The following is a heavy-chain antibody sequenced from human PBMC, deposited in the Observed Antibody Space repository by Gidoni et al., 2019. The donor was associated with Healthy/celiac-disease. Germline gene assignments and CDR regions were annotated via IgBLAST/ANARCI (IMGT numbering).Heavy chain of an antibody. Sequence: EVQLVESGGGLVQPGGSLRLSCAASGFTFSSYEMNWVRQAPGKGLEWVSYISSSGSTIYYADSVKGRFTISRDNAKNSLYLQMNSLRAEDTAVYYCARALNWNVPHFDYWGQGTLVTVSS. CDR1: GFTFSSYE. CDR3: ARALNWNVPHFDY. CDR2: ISSSGSTI. D-gene: IGHD1-1*01. J-gene: IGHJ4*02. V-gene: IGHV3-48*03.